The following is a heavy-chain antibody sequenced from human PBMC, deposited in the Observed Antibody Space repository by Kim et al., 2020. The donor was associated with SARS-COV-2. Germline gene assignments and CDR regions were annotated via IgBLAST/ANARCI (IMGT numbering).Heavy chain of an antibody. Sequence: GGSLRLSCAASGFTFSSYSMNWVRQAPGKGLEWVSYISSSSSTIYYADSVKGRFTISRDNAKNSLYLQMNSLRAEDTAVYYCASIVPGSGYYFDYYYGMDLGGQGTTVTVSS. CDR3: ASIVPGSGYYFDYYYGMDL. CDR2: ISSSSSTI. D-gene: IGHD3-22*01. V-gene: IGHV3-48*04. J-gene: IGHJ6*02. CDR1: GFTFSSYS.